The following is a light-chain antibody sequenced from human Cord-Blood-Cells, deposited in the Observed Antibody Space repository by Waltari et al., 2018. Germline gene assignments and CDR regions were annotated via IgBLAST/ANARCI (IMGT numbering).Light chain of an antibody. CDR3: NSRDSSGNHYV. CDR1: SLRSYY. V-gene: IGLV3-19*01. Sequence: SSELTQDPAVSVALGQTVRIPCHGDSLRSYYASWYQQKPGQAPVLVIYGKNNRPSGIPDRFSGSSSGNTASLTITGAQAEDEADYYCNSRDSSGNHYVFGTGTKVTVL. J-gene: IGLJ1*01. CDR2: GKN.